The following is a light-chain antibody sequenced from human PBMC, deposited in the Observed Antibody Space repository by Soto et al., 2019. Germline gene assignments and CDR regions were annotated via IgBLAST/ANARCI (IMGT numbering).Light chain of an antibody. Sequence: EIVLTQSPATLSLSPGERATLSCGASQSVISSYLAWYQQKPGLAPRLLMYDASSRATGIPDRFIGSGSGTDFTLTISRLEPEDFAVYYCQQYGSSPFTFGPGTKVDIK. CDR3: QQYGSSPFT. CDR1: QSVISSY. J-gene: IGKJ3*01. CDR2: DAS. V-gene: IGKV3D-20*01.